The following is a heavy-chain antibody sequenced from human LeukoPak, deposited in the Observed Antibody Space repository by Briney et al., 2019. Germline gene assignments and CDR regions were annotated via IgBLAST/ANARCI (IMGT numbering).Heavy chain of an antibody. CDR3: ARVHRWSPYYYDSSGAFDY. D-gene: IGHD3-22*01. CDR1: GYTFTGYY. V-gene: IGHV1-2*02. Sequence: ASVKVSCKASGYTFTGYYMHWVRQAPGQGLEWMGWINPNSGGTNYAQKFQGRVTMTRDTSISTAYMELSRLRSDDTAVYYCARVHRWSPYYYDSSGAFDYWGQGTLVTVSS. J-gene: IGHJ4*02. CDR2: INPNSGGT.